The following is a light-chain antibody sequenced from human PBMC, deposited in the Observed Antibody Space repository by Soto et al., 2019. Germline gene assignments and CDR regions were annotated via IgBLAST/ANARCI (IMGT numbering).Light chain of an antibody. CDR2: AAS. V-gene: IGKV1-27*01. CDR1: QFISNY. CDR3: QKYNSAPWT. Sequence: DIQMTQSPSSLSASVGDRVTITCRASQFISNYLAWFQQKPGKVPELLIYAASILQSGVPSRFSGSGSGTNFTLTISSLQPEDVATYYCQKYNSAPWTFGPGTKVDIK. J-gene: IGKJ1*01.